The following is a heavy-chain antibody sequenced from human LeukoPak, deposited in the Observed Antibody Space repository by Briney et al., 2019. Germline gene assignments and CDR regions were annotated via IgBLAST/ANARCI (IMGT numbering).Heavy chain of an antibody. CDR2: INQDGSEK. D-gene: IGHD7-27*01. CDR1: GFTFSSYW. CDR3: ARDYVWGSSESDY. J-gene: IGHJ4*02. V-gene: IGHV3-7*01. Sequence: GGSLRLSCAASGFTFSSYWMSWVRQAPGKELEWVGNINQDGSEKYYLDSVRGRFTISRDNAKNSLYLQMNSLRVEDTAIYYCARDYVWGSSESDYWGQGTLVTVSS.